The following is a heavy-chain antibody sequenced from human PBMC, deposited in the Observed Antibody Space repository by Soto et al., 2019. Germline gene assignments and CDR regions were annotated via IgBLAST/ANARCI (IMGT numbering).Heavy chain of an antibody. CDR3: VKQAHGLDGVAFDS. D-gene: IGHD2-15*01. CDR2: VSTSGRST. J-gene: IGHJ4*02. V-gene: IGHV3-64D*06. CDR1: GFIFSEST. Sequence: GGSLRLSCSASGFIFSESTIYWVRQVPGKGLEAISAVSTSGRSTYYADSVKDRFTISRDNSKNTLFLQMGSLRPEDTAIYYCVKQAHGLDGVAFDSWGQGTQVTVSS.